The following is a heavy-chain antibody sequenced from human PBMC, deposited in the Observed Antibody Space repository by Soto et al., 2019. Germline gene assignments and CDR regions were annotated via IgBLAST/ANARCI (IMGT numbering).Heavy chain of an antibody. CDR3: ASGGNWFDP. V-gene: IGHV4-59*01. D-gene: IGHD3-16*01. CDR1: GGSISNYF. Sequence: SETLSLTCNVSGGSISNYFWTWVRQSPEKGLEWIGYMYYNGNINYNPSLKSRVTISIDTSKNQFSLTLKSVTAADTAVYYCASGGNWFDPWGQGVLVTVSS. CDR2: MYYNGNI. J-gene: IGHJ5*02.